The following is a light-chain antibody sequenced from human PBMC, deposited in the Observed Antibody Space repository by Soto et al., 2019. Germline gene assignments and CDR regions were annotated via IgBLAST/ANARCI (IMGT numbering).Light chain of an antibody. CDR1: SSDLAIYNY. V-gene: IGLV2-14*01. J-gene: IGLJ1*01. CDR3: SSYTDSSNYV. CDR2: QVT. Sequence: QSVLTQPASVSGAPGQSITISCTGTSSDLAIYNYVSWYQQQPGKAPKLIIDQVTNRPSAVYNRFSCSRSGNTASLTISGLQAEDEADYYCSSYTDSSNYVFGTGTKVTVL.